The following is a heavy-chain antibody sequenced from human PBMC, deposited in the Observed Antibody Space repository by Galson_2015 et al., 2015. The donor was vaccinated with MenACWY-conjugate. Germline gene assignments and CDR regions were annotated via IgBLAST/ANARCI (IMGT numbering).Heavy chain of an antibody. CDR3: ARRVDAYNMCYFDY. V-gene: IGHV3-48*01. D-gene: IGHD5-24*01. CDR2: ISSSGSTI. CDR1: GFTFSSYS. J-gene: IGHJ4*02. Sequence: SLRLSCAASGFTFSSYSMNWVRQGPGKGLEWVSYISSSGSTIYYADSVKGRFTISRDNAKNSLYLQMNSLRAEDTALYYCARRVDAYNMCYFDYWGQGTLVTVSS.